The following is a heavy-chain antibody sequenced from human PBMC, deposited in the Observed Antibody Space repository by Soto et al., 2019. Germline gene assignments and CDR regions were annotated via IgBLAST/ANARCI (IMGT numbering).Heavy chain of an antibody. J-gene: IGHJ3*02. Sequence: GGSLRLSCAASGFTVSTNYLSWVRQAPGKGLEWVSVMYSGGSTNYADSVRGRFIISRDNSKNTLYLQMNSLRAEDTAVYYCSIVPTLSDAFDIWGQGTMVTVSS. D-gene: IGHD2-21*01. CDR3: SIVPTLSDAFDI. V-gene: IGHV3-66*01. CDR1: GFTVSTNY. CDR2: MYSGGST.